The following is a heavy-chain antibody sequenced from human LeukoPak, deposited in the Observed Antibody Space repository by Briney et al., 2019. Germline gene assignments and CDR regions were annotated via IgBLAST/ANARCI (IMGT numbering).Heavy chain of an antibody. J-gene: IGHJ6*03. V-gene: IGHV1-18*04. CDR2: ISPHKDRS. D-gene: IGHD3-16*01. CDR3: ARVRGAGYMDA. CDR1: GYTFISYG. Sequence: ASVKVSCKASGYTFISYGINWVRQAPGQGLEWMAYISPHKDRSHYAQNFQGRVAVTTDTSTTTAYMELSSLRSDDTAIYYCARVRGAGYMDAWGNGTTVIISS.